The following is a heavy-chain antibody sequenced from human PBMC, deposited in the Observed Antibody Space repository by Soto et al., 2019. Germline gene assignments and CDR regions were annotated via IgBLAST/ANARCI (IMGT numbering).Heavy chain of an antibody. CDR3: ARGAPYYYGSGSYSYYYGMDV. J-gene: IGHJ6*02. CDR2: ISGTGTSA. CDR1: GLTFSNYA. D-gene: IGHD3-10*01. V-gene: IGHV3-23*01. Sequence: GGSLRLSCAASGLTFSNYAMNWVRQAPGKGLEWVSVISGTGTSAYYADSVKGRFTISRDNSKNTLYLQMNSLRSEDTAVYYCARGAPYYYGSGSYSYYYGMDVWGQGTTVTVSS.